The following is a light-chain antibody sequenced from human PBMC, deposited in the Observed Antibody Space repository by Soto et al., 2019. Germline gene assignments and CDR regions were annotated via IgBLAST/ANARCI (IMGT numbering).Light chain of an antibody. J-gene: IGLJ3*02. CDR1: RSNIGSAI. V-gene: IGLV1-47*01. Sequence: QSVLTQPPSLSGTPGQTVTISCIGSRSNIGSAIVHWYQQLPGTAPKHLIYMNSQRPSGVPDRFSGSKSGTSASLVLTGLRPEDEADYYCVAWDDNLGSRVFGGGTKLTVL. CDR2: MNS. CDR3: VAWDDNLGSRV.